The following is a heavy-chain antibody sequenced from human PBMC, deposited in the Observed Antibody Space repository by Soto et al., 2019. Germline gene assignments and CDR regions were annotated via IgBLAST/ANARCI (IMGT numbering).Heavy chain of an antibody. CDR2: MNPNSGNT. V-gene: IGHV1-8*01. CDR1: GYSFTSYD. Sequence: QVQLVQSGAEVKKSGASVKVSCKASGYSFTSYDINWVRQATGQGLAWMGWMNPNSGNTGYAQKFPGIVDMTRDNCANAPDLELSSLRSEDTAVSYFARPAYHYDSSGSVFGMEVGGQGTTVTVSS. CDR3: ARPAYHYDSSGSVFGMEV. J-gene: IGHJ6*01. D-gene: IGHD3-22*01.